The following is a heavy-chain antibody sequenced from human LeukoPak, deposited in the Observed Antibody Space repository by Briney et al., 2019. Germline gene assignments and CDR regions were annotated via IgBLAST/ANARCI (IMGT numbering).Heavy chain of an antibody. J-gene: IGHJ4*02. V-gene: IGHV4-34*01. CDR3: ARGPGELSSYLLNY. D-gene: IGHD3-16*02. CDR1: GGSFSGYY. CDR2: INHSGST. Sequence: PSETLSLTCAVYGGSFSGYYWSWIRQPPGKGLELIGEINHSGSTNYNPSLKSRVTISVDTSKNQFSLKLSSVTAADTAVYYCARGPGELSSYLLNYWGQGTLVTVSS.